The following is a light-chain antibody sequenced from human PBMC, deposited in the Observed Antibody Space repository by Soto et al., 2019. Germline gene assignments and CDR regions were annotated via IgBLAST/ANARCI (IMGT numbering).Light chain of an antibody. J-gene: IGKJ4*01. CDR3: QQANSFPLT. V-gene: IGKV1-12*01. CDR2: TAS. Sequence: DLQMTQSPSSVSASVGDRVTITCRASQGISSLLAWYQQKPGKAPNLLIHTASSLQSGVPSRFSGSGSGTDFTLTIRSLQPEDFATYYCQQANSFPLTFGGGTKVEIK. CDR1: QGISSL.